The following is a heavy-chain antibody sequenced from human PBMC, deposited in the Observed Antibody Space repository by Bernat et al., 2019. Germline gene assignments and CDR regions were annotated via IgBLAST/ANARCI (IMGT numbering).Heavy chain of an antibody. J-gene: IGHJ5*02. CDR1: GYTFTSYA. V-gene: IGHV1-3*01. CDR2: INAGNGNT. D-gene: IGHD1-26*01. Sequence: QVQLVQSGAEVKKPGVSVKVSCKASGYTFTSYAMHWVRQAPGQRLEWMGWINAGNGNTKYSQKFQGRVTITRDTSASTAYMELSSLRSEDTAVYYCARDRVGATIANWFDPWGQGTLVTVSS. CDR3: ARDRVGATIANWFDP.